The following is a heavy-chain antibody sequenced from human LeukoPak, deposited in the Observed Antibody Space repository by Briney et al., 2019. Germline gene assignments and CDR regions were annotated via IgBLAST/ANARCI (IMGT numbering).Heavy chain of an antibody. CDR1: GYTFTSYD. J-gene: IGHJ3*02. V-gene: IGHV1-8*01. D-gene: IGHD2-15*01. CDR2: MNPNSGNA. Sequence: ASVTVSCTASGYTFTSYDINWVRQATGQGLEWMGWMNPNSGNAGYAQKFQGRVTMTRNTSISTAYMELSSLRSEDTAVYYCAREDIGAFDIWGQGTMVTVSS. CDR3: AREDIGAFDI.